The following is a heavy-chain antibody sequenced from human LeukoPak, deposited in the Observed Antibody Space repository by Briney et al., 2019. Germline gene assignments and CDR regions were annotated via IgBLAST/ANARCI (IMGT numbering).Heavy chain of an antibody. D-gene: IGHD3-3*01. J-gene: IGHJ3*02. CDR2: FDPEDGEP. CDR1: GYSLSELF. V-gene: IGHV1-24*01. CDR3: ATHTISGVVTYASLI. Sequence: ASVKVSCKVSGYSLSELFTHWVRQAPGKGLEWMGGFDPEDGEPMYAQKFQGRVTMTEDTSTDTAYMELSRLTSEDTAVYYCATHTISGVVTYASLIWGRGTLVTVSS.